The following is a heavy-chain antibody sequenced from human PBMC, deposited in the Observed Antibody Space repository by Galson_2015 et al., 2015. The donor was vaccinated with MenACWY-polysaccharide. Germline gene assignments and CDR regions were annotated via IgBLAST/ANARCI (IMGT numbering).Heavy chain of an antibody. CDR3: ARTFGDFDY. CDR2: MNPSSGNS. J-gene: IGHJ4*02. CDR1: GYTFTNYD. D-gene: IGHD3-10*01. V-gene: IGHV1-8*01. Sequence: SVKVSCKASGYTFTNYDINWVRQAPGQGLEWMAWMNPSSGNSGYAQKFHGRVTLTKDTSINSAYLELSSLRSEDTAMYYCARTFGDFDYWGQGTLVTASS.